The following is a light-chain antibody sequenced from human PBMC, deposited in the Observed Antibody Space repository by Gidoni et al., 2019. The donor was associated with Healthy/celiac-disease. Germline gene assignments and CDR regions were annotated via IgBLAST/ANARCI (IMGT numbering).Light chain of an antibody. J-gene: IGKJ4*01. CDR2: DAS. CDR1: QSVSSY. CDR3: QQRSNWPPLT. V-gene: IGKV3-11*01. Sequence: EMVLPPSPATLALSPGERATLPCRASQSVSSYLAWYQQKPGQAPRLLIYDASNRATGIPSRFCGSGSGTDFTLTISSLEPEDFAVYYCQQRSNWPPLTFGGXTKVEIK.